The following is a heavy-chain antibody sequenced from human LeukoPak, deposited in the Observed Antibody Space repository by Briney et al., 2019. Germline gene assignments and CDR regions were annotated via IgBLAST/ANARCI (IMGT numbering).Heavy chain of an antibody. D-gene: IGHD2-2*01. Sequence: GGSLRLSCAASGFTFSSYSMNWVRQAPGKGLEWVSSISSRSTYIYHADSVKGRFTISRDNSKNTLYLQMNSLRAEDTAVYYCAKVYDNQLLFNWFDPWGQGTLVTVSS. V-gene: IGHV3-21*04. CDR2: ISSRSTYI. J-gene: IGHJ5*02. CDR3: AKVYDNQLLFNWFDP. CDR1: GFTFSSYS.